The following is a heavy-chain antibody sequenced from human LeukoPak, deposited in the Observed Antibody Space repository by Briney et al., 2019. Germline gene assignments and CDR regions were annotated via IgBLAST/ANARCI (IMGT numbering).Heavy chain of an antibody. D-gene: IGHD3-10*01. CDR2: INPKSGGT. V-gene: IGHV1-2*06. Sequence: SVKVSCKASGYSFTGHYMHWVRQAPGQGLEWMGRINPKSGGTNYAQKFQGRVTMTRDTSISTAYMDMSSLRSDDTAVYYCARNLWFGESSDAFDMWGQGTMVTVSS. J-gene: IGHJ3*02. CDR1: GYSFTGHY. CDR3: ARNLWFGESSDAFDM.